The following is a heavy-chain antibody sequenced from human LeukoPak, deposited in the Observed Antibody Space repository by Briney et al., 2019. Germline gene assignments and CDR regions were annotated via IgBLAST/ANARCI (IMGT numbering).Heavy chain of an antibody. CDR2: ISRSGSSI. V-gene: IGHV3-21*01. D-gene: IGHD3-22*01. Sequence: GGSLRLSCAASGFTFRNYSMNWVRQTPGKGLEWVSSISRSGSSIHYADSLKGRFTIYRDNAKNSLYLQMNSLRAEDTAVYYCVRFDSSGFYSEYWGQGTLVTVSS. CDR3: VRFDSSGFYSEY. J-gene: IGHJ4*02. CDR1: GFTFRNYS.